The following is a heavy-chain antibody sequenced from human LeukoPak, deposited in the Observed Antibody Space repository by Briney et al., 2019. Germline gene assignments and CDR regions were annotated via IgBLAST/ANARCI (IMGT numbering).Heavy chain of an antibody. V-gene: IGHV3-13*01. J-gene: IGHJ4*02. D-gene: IGHD5-24*01. CDR3: ARGGMLQGFDY. CDR1: GFTFSSYD. Sequence: GGSLRLSCAASGFTFSSYDMHWVRQATGKGLEWVSAIGTAGDTYHPGSVKGRFTISRENAKNSLYLQMNSLRAGDTAVYYCARGGMLQGFDYGGQGTLVTVSS. CDR2: IGTAGDT.